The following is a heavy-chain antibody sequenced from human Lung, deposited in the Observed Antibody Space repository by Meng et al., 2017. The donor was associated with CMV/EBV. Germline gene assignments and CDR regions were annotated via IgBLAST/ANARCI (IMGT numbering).Heavy chain of an antibody. CDR2: IYYSGST. CDR1: GGSISSYY. Sequence: SETLSLTCTVSGGSISSYYWSWIRQPPGKGLEWIGYIYYSGSTNYNPSLKSRVTISVDTSKNQFSLKLRSVTAADTAVYYCAREVKGSYDFWSGYNWFDPWGPGNLVHVYS. D-gene: IGHD3-3*01. CDR3: AREVKGSYDFWSGYNWFDP. V-gene: IGHV4-59*01. J-gene: IGHJ5*02.